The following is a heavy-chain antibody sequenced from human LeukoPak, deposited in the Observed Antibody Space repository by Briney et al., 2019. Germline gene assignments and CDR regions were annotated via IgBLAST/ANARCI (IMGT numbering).Heavy chain of an antibody. D-gene: IGHD4-11*01. V-gene: IGHV1-2*06. Sequence: ASVKVSCKASGYTFTGYYMHWVRQAPGQGLEWMGRINPNSGGTNYAQKFQGRVTMTRDTSISTAYMELSRLRSDDTAVYYCARDSSGYSNYAGDFDYWGQGTLVTVSS. CDR3: ARDSSGYSNYAGDFDY. CDR1: GYTFTGYY. J-gene: IGHJ4*02. CDR2: INPNSGGT.